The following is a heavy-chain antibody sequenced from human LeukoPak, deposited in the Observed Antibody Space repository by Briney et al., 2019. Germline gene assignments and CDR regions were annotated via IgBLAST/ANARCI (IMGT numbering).Heavy chain of an antibody. V-gene: IGHV3-7*01. Sequence: GGSLRLSCAASGFTFSSYWMSWVRQAPGTGLEWVANIKQDGTEKYYVDSVRGRFTVSRDNAKNSLYLQMNSLRAEDTAVYYCATPSGYSSGWYPFDHWGQGTLVTVSS. D-gene: IGHD6-19*01. CDR3: ATPSGYSSGWYPFDH. CDR1: GFTFSSYW. CDR2: IKQDGTEK. J-gene: IGHJ4*02.